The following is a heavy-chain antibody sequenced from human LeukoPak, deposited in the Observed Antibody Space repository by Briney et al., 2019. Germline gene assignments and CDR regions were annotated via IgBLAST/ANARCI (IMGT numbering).Heavy chain of an antibody. V-gene: IGHV3-9*01. D-gene: IGHD6-13*01. CDR2: ISWNSGSI. CDR1: GFTFDDYA. CDR3: AKDGAGIDYYYYYMDV. Sequence: PGGSLRLSCAASGFTFDDYAMHWVRQAQGKGLEWVSGISWNSGSIGYADSVKGRFTISRDNAKNSLYLQMNSLRAEDTALYYCAKDGAGIDYYYYYMDVWGKGTTVTVSS. J-gene: IGHJ6*03.